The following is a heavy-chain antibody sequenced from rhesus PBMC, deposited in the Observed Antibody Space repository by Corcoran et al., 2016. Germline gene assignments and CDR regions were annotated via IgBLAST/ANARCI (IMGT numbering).Heavy chain of an antibody. Sequence: EVQLVESGGGLVQPGGSLRLSCAASGFTFSSYGMSWVCQARGKGLEWVSYVSNCRGSTYYADSVKCRFTISRDNSKNTLSLQMNSLSAEDTAVYDCAMGGYSGYSGDYWGQGVLVTVSS. V-gene: IGHV3S5*01. CDR3: AMGGYSGYSGDY. D-gene: IGHD5-42*01. CDR2: YVSNCRGST. J-gene: IGHJ4*01. CDR1: GFTFSSYG.